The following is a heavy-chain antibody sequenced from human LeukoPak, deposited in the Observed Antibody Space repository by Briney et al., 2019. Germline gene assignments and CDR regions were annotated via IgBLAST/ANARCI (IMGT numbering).Heavy chain of an antibody. Sequence: ASVKVSCKASGYTFTGYYMHWVRQAPGQGLEWMGWINPNSGGTNYAQKFQGRVTMTRDTSISTAYMELSRLRSDDTAAYYCARDRDYGGNSAPRWGQGTLVTVSS. J-gene: IGHJ4*02. CDR2: INPNSGGT. CDR1: GYTFTGYY. V-gene: IGHV1-2*02. CDR3: ARDRDYGGNSAPR. D-gene: IGHD4-17*01.